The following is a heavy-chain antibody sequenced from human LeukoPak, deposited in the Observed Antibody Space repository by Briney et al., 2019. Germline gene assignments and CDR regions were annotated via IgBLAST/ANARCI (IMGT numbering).Heavy chain of an antibody. CDR2: IIPIFGTA. CDR3: AIPLMYYYDSSLNAFDI. J-gene: IGHJ3*02. D-gene: IGHD3-22*01. V-gene: IGHV1-69*13. Sequence: SVKVSCKASGGTFSSYAISWVRQAPGQGLEWMGGIIPIFGTANYAQKFQGRVTITADESTSTAYMELSSLRSDDTAVYFCAIPLMYYYDSSLNAFDIWGQGTMVTVSS. CDR1: GGTFSSYA.